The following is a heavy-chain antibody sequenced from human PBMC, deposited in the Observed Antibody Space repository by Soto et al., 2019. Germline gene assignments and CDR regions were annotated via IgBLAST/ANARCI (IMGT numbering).Heavy chain of an antibody. J-gene: IGHJ4*02. CDR3: ARGQPDRWNGWYLDY. CDR2: IWYDGSNK. CDR1: GFTFSSYG. Sequence: QVQLVESGGGVVQPGRSLRLSCAASGFTFSSYGMHWVRQAPGKGLEWVAVIWYDGSNKYYADSVKGRFTISRDNSKNTLYLQMNSLRAEDTAVYYCARGQPDRWNGWYLDYWGQGTLVTVSS. D-gene: IGHD6-19*01. V-gene: IGHV3-33*01.